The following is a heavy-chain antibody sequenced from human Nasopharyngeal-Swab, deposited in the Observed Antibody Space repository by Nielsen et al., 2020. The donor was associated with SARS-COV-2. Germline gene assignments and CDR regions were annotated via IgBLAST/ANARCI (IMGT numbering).Heavy chain of an antibody. V-gene: IGHV1-18*01. CDR3: ARDPRAARPRDDAFDI. J-gene: IGHJ3*02. D-gene: IGHD6-6*01. CDR1: GYTFTSYG. CDR2: ISAYNGNT. Sequence: ASVKVSCKASGYTFTSYGISWVRQAPGQGLEWMGWISAYNGNTNYAQKLQGRVTMTTDTSTSTAYMELRSLRSDDTAVYYCARDPRAARPRDDAFDIWGQGTMVTVSS.